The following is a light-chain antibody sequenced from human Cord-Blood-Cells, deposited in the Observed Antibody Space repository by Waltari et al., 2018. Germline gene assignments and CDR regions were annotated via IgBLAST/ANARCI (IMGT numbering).Light chain of an antibody. J-gene: IGLJ2*01. Sequence: QSALTQPPSASGSPGQSVTISCTGTSSDVGGYNYVSGYQQHPGKAPKLMFYEVSKRPSGVPDRFSGSKSGHTASLTVSGLQAEDEADYYCSSYAGSNNVVFGGGTKLTVL. CDR2: EVS. CDR3: SSYAGSNNVV. CDR1: SSDVGGYNY. V-gene: IGLV2-8*01.